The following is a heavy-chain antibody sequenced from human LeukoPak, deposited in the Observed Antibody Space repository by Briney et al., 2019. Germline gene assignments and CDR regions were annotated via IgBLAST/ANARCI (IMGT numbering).Heavy chain of an antibody. CDR3: AMGYDSSGYYLPFDY. D-gene: IGHD3-22*01. J-gene: IGHJ4*02. V-gene: IGHV1-3*01. Sequence: ASVTVSCKASGYTFTSYAMHWVRQAPGQRLEWMGWINAGNGNTKYSQKFQGRVTITRDTSASTAYMELSSLRSEDTAVYYCAMGYDSSGYYLPFDYWGQGTLVTVSS. CDR1: GYTFTSYA. CDR2: INAGNGNT.